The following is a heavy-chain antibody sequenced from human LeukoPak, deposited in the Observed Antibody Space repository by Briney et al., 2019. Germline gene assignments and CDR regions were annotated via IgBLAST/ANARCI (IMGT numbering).Heavy chain of an antibody. CDR3: AKDLRYSGSFRSGNY. CDR2: ISYDGGDK. J-gene: IGHJ4*02. CDR1: GFTFDDYG. V-gene: IGHV3-30*18. D-gene: IGHD1-26*01. Sequence: GGSLRLSCAASGFTFDDYGMSWVRQAPGKGLEWVAVISYDGGDKFYADSVKGRFTISRDNSKNTLFLQMNSLTAEDTAIYYCAKDLRYSGSFRSGNYWGQGTLVTVSS.